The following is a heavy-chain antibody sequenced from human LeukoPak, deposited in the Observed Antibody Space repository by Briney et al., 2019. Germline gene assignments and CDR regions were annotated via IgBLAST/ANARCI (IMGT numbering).Heavy chain of an antibody. CDR3: ARDLSGIAVAGSFDY. V-gene: IGHV4-4*07. Sequence: SETPSLTCTVSGGSISSYYWGWIRQPAGKGLEWIGRIYTSGSTNYNPSLKSRVTMSVDTSKNQFSLKLSSVTAADTAVYYCARDLSGIAVAGSFDYWGQGTLVTVSS. J-gene: IGHJ4*02. CDR2: IYTSGST. D-gene: IGHD6-19*01. CDR1: GGSISSYY.